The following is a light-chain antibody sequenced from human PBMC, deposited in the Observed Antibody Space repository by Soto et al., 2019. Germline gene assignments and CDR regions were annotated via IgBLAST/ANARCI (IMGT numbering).Light chain of an antibody. CDR3: PAYGRGPIT. J-gene: IGKJ5*01. CDR2: GAR. Sequence: VLTQPPGTLSLPQGKRSTLSCIARQSVSRGYLAWYRRKPGGAPRLLISGARSSAPCIPDRFSGSGSGTVFPLEISRLEPEDFAVPSCPAYGRGPITFGQRIRLEI. CDR1: QSVSRGY. V-gene: IGKV3-20*01.